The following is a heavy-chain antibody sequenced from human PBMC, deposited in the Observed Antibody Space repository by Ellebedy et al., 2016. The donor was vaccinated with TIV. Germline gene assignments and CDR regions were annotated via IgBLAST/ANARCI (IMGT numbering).Heavy chain of an antibody. CDR3: AEGRSGWYYFDY. Sequence: SQTLSLTCAVYGGSFSGYYWRWVRQPPGKGLAWIGEVNQSGRTNYHPSLKSRVTISVDTSKNQFSLRLSSVTAADTAVYYCAEGRSGWYYFDYWGQGTLVTVSS. CDR2: VNQSGRT. J-gene: IGHJ4*02. D-gene: IGHD6-13*01. CDR1: GGSFSGYY. V-gene: IGHV4-34*01.